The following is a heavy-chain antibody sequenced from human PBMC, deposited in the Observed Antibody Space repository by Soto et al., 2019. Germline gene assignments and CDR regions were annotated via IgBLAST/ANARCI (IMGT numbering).Heavy chain of an antibody. CDR2: INPSGGST. Sequence: ASVKVSCKASGYTFTSYYMHWVRQAPGQGLEWMGIINPSGGSTSYAQKFQGRVTMTRDTSTSTVYMELSSLRSEDTAVYYCASHPPLMDSSGYYEFRLDYWGQGTLVTVSS. D-gene: IGHD3-22*01. J-gene: IGHJ4*02. V-gene: IGHV1-46*01. CDR3: ASHPPLMDSSGYYEFRLDY. CDR1: GYTFTSYY.